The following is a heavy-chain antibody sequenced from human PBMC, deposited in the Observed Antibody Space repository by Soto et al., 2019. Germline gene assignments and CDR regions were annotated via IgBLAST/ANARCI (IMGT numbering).Heavy chain of an antibody. V-gene: IGHV4-59*01. CDR1: GGSMSRYY. D-gene: IGHD1-1*01. CDR3: ARDLTISSTDGPLDP. Sequence: SETLSLTCTVSGGSMSRYYWTLIRQPPGKGLEWIGNIHYTGSTNYNPSLKSRVTILLGTSTSQFSLKVSSVTAADTAVYYCARDLTISSTDGPLDPWGHGTLVTVSS. J-gene: IGHJ5*02. CDR2: IHYTGST.